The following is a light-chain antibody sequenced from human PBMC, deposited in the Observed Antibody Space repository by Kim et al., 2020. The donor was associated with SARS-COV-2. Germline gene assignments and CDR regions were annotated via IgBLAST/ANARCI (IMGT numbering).Light chain of an antibody. Sequence: DIQMTQSPSSLSASVGDRVTITCRASQDISRYLNWYQQKPWKAPKLLIYTASSLQSGVPSRFTGSGSETDFTLTISSLQPEDFATYYCQQTYSASRTYGQGTKVEIK. J-gene: IGKJ1*01. CDR2: TAS. CDR1: QDISRY. CDR3: QQTYSASRT. V-gene: IGKV1-39*01.